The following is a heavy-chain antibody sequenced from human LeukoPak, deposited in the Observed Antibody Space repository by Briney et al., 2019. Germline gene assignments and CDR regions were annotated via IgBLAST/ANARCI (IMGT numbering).Heavy chain of an antibody. V-gene: IGHV3-30*19. J-gene: IGHJ4*02. CDR3: ARDPDPNSYGDYGGYYFDY. D-gene: IGHD4-17*01. Sequence: GGSLRLSCAASGFSFSSYDMHWVRQAPGKGLEWVAVISYDGSNKYYADSVKGRFTISRDNSKNTLYLQMNSLRAEDTAVYYCARDPDPNSYGDYGGYYFDYWGQGTLVTVSS. CDR1: GFSFSSYD. CDR2: ISYDGSNK.